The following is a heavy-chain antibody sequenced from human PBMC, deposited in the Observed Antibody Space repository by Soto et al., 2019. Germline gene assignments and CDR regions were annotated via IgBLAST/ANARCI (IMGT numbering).Heavy chain of an antibody. CDR2: ISYDGSNK. J-gene: IGHJ5*02. CDR3: AKAMARGYSSSWTPGTEHH. V-gene: IGHV3-30*18. CDR1: GFTFSSYG. Sequence: QVQLVESGGGVVQPGRSLRLSCAASGFTFSSYGMHWVRQAPGKGLEWVAVISYDGSNKYYADSVKGRFTISRDNSKNTLYLQMNSLRAEDTAVYYCAKAMARGYSSSWTPGTEHHWGQGTLVTVSS. D-gene: IGHD6-13*01.